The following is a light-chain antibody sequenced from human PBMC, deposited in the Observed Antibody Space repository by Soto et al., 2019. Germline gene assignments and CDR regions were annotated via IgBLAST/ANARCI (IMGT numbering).Light chain of an antibody. CDR3: ISYTGSSTSYV. V-gene: IGLV2-14*01. CDR2: EVT. J-gene: IGLJ1*01. Sequence: SALTQPASVSRSPGQSITISSSGTSSDVGSYSHVAWYQQFPGKTPKLIIYEVTYRPSGVSHRFSASKSGNTASLTISGLQAGDEADYYCISYTGSSTSYVFGTGTKSPS. CDR1: SSDVGSYSH.